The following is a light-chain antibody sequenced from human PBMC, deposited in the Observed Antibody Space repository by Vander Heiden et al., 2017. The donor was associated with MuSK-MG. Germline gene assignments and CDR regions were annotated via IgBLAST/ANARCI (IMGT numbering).Light chain of an antibody. CDR3: HQDTSYSGT. V-gene: IGKV1-5*03. CDR2: EAS. J-gene: IGKJ1*01. Sequence: DIQMTQSPSTLSASVGDRVTITCRASQSISSWLAWYQQKPGKAPKLLIYEASSLVSGVPSRFPGSGSGTEFTLTIISLQPDDFATYYCHQDTSYSGTFGQGTKVEIK. CDR1: QSISSW.